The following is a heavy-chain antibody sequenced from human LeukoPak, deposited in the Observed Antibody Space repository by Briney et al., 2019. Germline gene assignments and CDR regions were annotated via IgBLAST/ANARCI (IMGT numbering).Heavy chain of an antibody. J-gene: IGHJ2*01. CDR1: GYTSTSYY. D-gene: IGHD7-27*01. CDR2: ISPGGGSP. CDR3: ARDQSGVHFDL. Sequence: ASVKVSCKASGYTSTSYYVHWVRQAPGQGLEWMGIISPGGGSPTYAQKFQGRVTMTSDTSTSTVYMELSSLRSEDTAVYYCARDQSGVHFDLWGRGTLVTVSS. V-gene: IGHV1-46*01.